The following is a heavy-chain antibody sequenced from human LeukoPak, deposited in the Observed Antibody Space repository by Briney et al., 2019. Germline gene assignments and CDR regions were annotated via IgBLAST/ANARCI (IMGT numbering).Heavy chain of an antibody. V-gene: IGHV4-59*01. CDR1: GGSISSYY. CDR2: IYYSGST. J-gene: IGHJ3*02. Sequence: SETLSLTCTVSGGSISSYYWSWIRQPPGKGLEWIGYIYYSGSTNYNPSLKSRVTISVDTSKNQFSLKLSSVTAADTAVYYCARVPNWNYARDAFDIWGQGTMVTVSS. D-gene: IGHD1-7*01. CDR3: ARVPNWNYARDAFDI.